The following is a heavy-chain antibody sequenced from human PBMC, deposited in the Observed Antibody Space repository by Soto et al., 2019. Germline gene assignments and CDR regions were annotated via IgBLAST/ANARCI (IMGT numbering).Heavy chain of an antibody. J-gene: IGHJ6*02. CDR1: GGSIMSYY. CDR3: ARDLGREGIDV. Sequence: PSETLSLTCSVSGGSIMSYYCTWIRQAACKGQEWIGRIYTTGSTNYNPSLKGRVNMSVDTSKNQFSLRLSSVTAADTAVYYCARDLGREGIDVWGQGTTVAVSS. V-gene: IGHV4-4*07. CDR2: IYTTGST. D-gene: IGHD2-15*01.